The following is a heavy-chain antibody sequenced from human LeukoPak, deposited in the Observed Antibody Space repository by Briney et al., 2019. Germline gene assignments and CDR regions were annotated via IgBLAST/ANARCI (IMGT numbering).Heavy chain of an antibody. CDR2: INPNSGGT. J-gene: IGHJ4*02. Sequence: ASVKVSCKASGYTFTGYYMHWVRQAPGQGLEWMGWINPNSGGTNYAQKFQGRVTMTRDTSISTAYMELSRLRSDDTAGYYCCSVDYDINGYSHRDYFDYWGQGTLVTVSS. CDR1: GYTFTGYY. V-gene: IGHV1-2*02. CDR3: CSVDYDINGYSHRDYFDY. D-gene: IGHD3-22*01.